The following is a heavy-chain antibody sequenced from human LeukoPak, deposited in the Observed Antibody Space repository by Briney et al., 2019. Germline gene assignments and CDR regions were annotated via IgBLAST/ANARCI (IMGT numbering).Heavy chain of an antibody. D-gene: IGHD1-26*01. CDR2: ISSSGSTM. J-gene: IGHJ4*02. CDR3: ARYRYSGSYDY. V-gene: IGHV3-11*04. Sequence: PGGSLRLSCAASGFTFSDYYMSWIRQAPGKGLQWVSYISSSGSTMDYADSVKGRFTISRDNAKNSLYLQMNSLRAEDTAVYYCARYRYSGSYDYWGQGTLVTVSS. CDR1: GFTFSDYY.